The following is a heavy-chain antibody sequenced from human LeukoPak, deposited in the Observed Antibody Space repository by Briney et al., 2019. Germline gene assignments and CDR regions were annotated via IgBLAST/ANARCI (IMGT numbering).Heavy chain of an antibody. CDR1: GFIFSTYA. V-gene: IGHV3-23*01. D-gene: IGHD6-13*01. J-gene: IGHJ4*02. CDR2: ISGSGRST. CDR3: ARVIRAAPGKGYFDY. Sequence: GGSLRLSCATSGFIFSTYALSWVRQAPGKGLEWASSISGSGRSTYHADSVKGRFTTSRDSSKNTLYLQMNSLRAEDTAIYYCARVIRAAPGKGYFDYWGQGTLVTVSS.